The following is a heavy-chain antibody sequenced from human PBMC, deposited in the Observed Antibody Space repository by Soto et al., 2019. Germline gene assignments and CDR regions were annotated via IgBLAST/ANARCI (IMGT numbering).Heavy chain of an antibody. CDR1: GFTFSSYW. Sequence: PGGSLRLSCAASGFTFSSYWMHWVRQAPGKGLVWVSRINSDGSSTSYADSVKGRFTISRDNAKNTLYLQMNSLRAEDTAVYYCARVLRSSGYTWFDPWGQGTPVTSPQ. V-gene: IGHV3-74*01. J-gene: IGHJ5*02. CDR3: ARVLRSSGYTWFDP. CDR2: INSDGSST.